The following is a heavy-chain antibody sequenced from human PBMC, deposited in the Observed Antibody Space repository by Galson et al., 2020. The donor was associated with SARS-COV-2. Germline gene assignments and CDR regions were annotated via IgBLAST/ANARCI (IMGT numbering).Heavy chain of an antibody. CDR1: GGSLSSYEDY. D-gene: IGHD3-10*01. V-gene: IGHV4-61*03. CDR2: YYYGGRT. Sequence: SETLSLTCTVSGGSLSSYEDYWTWIRQPPGKGLEWIGYYYYGGRTNYNPSLKSRVTISVDTSNNVFSLNLSSVTAADTAVYYCARASSGFYYFMDAWGKGTAVNVCS. J-gene: IGHJ6*03. CDR3: ARASSGFYYFMDA.